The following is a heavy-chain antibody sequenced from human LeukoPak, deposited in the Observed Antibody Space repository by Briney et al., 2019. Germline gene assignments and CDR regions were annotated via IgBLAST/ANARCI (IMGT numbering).Heavy chain of an antibody. J-gene: IGHJ4*02. D-gene: IGHD3-10*01. CDR3: ARELSRLYGVDY. V-gene: IGHV3-11*01. Sequence: GGSLRLSCAASGSTFSDYYMSWIRQAPGKGLEWVSYISSSGSTMYYADSVKGRFTISRDNAKNSLYLQMNSLRAEDTAVYYCARELSRLYGVDYWGQGTLVTVSS. CDR1: GSTFSDYY. CDR2: ISSSGSTM.